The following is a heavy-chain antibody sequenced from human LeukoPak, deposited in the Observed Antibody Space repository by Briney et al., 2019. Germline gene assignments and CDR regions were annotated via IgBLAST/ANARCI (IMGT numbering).Heavy chain of an antibody. Sequence: ASVKVSCKASGYTFTSYDINWVRQATGQGLEWMGWMNPNSGNTGYAQKFQGRVTMTRNTSISTAYMELSSLRSEDTAVYYCERSGYYYYYMDVWGKGTTVTVSS. J-gene: IGHJ6*03. D-gene: IGHD3-10*01. V-gene: IGHV1-8*01. CDR2: MNPNSGNT. CDR3: ERSGYYYYYMDV. CDR1: GYTFTSYD.